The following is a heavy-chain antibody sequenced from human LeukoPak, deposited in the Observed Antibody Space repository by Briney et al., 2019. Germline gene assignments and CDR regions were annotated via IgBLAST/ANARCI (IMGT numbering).Heavy chain of an antibody. V-gene: IGHV3-23*01. Sequence: TGGSLRLSCAVSGFTFSSYAMGWVRQAPGKGLEWVSAISGSGGSTYYADSVKGRFTISRDNAKNSLYLQMNTLRAEDTAVYYCARDRHKYNYDSGGYPPYWGQGTLVTVSS. CDR2: ISGSGGST. D-gene: IGHD3-22*01. CDR1: GFTFSSYA. J-gene: IGHJ4*02. CDR3: ARDRHKYNYDSGGYPPY.